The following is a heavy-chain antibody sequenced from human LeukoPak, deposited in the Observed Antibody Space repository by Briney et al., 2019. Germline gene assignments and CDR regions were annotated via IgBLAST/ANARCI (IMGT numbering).Heavy chain of an antibody. CDR1: GFTFSSYA. J-gene: IGHJ4*02. Sequence: GGSLRLSCAASGFTFSSYAMHWVRQAPGKGLEWVAVISYDGSNKYYADSVKGRFTISRDNSKNTLYLQMSSLRAEDTAVYYCARDHNYDSSGYYGKGFVYWGQGTLVTVSS. CDR2: ISYDGSNK. D-gene: IGHD3-22*01. CDR3: ARDHNYDSSGYYGKGFVY. V-gene: IGHV3-30*15.